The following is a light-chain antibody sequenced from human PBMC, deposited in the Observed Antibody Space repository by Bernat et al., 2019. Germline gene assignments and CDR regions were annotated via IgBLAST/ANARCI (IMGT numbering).Light chain of an antibody. Sequence: EIVMTQSPATLSVSPGERATLSCRASQSVSSNLAWYQQKPGQAPRPLIYGASTRTTGIPARFSGSGSRTEFTLTISSLQSEDFAVYYCQQYNNWPYTFGQGTKLEIK. CDR2: GAS. J-gene: IGKJ2*01. V-gene: IGKV3-15*01. CDR1: QSVSSN. CDR3: QQYNNWPYT.